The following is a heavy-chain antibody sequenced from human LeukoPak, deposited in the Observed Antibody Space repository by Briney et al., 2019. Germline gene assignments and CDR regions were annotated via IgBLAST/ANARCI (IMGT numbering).Heavy chain of an antibody. CDR2: IWYDGSNK. D-gene: IGHD2-2*01. Sequence: GGSLRLSCAASGFTFSSYGMHWVRQAPGKGLEWVAVIWYDGSNKYYADSVKGRFTISRDNSKNTLYLQMNSLRAEDTAVYYCARGFGVPAAPADYWGQGTLVTVPS. V-gene: IGHV3-33*01. CDR1: GFTFSSYG. J-gene: IGHJ4*02. CDR3: ARGFGVPAAPADY.